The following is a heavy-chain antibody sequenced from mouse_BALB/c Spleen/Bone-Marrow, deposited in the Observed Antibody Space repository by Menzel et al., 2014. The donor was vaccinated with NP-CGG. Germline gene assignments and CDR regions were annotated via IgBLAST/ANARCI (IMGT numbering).Heavy chain of an antibody. Sequence: VQLEHSWAELVKTGALVKLSCKASGSTFTSYWMHWVTTRPVQGLEWIVEIHPSNGRPNSNETFKSKATLTVDISSGTAYMQLSSLTAEDSAGYYWARDYGFDAGVAGVVYWGQGTLVTGSA. CDR2: IHPSNGRP. CDR3: ARDYGFDAGVAGVVY. D-gene: IGHD2-14*01. J-gene: IGHJ3*01. CDR1: GSTFTSYW. V-gene: IGHV1S81*02.